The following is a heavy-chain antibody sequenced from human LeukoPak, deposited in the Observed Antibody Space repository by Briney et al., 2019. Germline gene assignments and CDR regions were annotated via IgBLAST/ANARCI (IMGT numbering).Heavy chain of an antibody. V-gene: IGHV3-30-3*01. CDR1: GFTFSSYA. D-gene: IGHD2/OR15-2a*01. Sequence: GGSLRLSCAASGFTFSSYAMHWVRQAPGKGLEWVAAISYDGSNKYYADSVKGRFTISRDNSKNTLYLQMNSLRAEDTAVYYCARLRTTGAFDIWGQGTMVTVSS. J-gene: IGHJ3*02. CDR3: ARLRTTGAFDI. CDR2: ISYDGSNK.